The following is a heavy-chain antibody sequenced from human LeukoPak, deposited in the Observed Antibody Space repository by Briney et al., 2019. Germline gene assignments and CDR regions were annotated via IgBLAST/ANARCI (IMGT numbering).Heavy chain of an antibody. D-gene: IGHD6-19*01. CDR2: ISAYNGNT. Sequence: ASVNVSCKASGYTFTSYGISWVRQAPGQGLEWMGWISAYNGNTNYAQKLQGRVTMTTDTSTSTAYMELRSLRSDDTAVYYCARDRQQWLESPFDYWGQGTLVTVSS. V-gene: IGHV1-18*04. J-gene: IGHJ4*02. CDR3: ARDRQQWLESPFDY. CDR1: GYTFTSYG.